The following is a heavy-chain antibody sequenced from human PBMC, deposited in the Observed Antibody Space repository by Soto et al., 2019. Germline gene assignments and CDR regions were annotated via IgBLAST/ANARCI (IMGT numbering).Heavy chain of an antibody. CDR1: GGSFSGYY. J-gene: IGHJ6*02. V-gene: IGHV4-34*09. D-gene: IGHD3-16*02. CDR3: ARDRSHYVWAISRTYGMDV. CDR2: IHNSGTT. Sequence: SETLSLTCAVYGGSFSGYYWSWIRQVPGKGPEWIGHIHNSGTTHYNPSLRSRLTISLDTSKNQFSLRLSSVTAADTAVYSCARDRSHYVWAISRTYGMDVWGQGTTVTVSS.